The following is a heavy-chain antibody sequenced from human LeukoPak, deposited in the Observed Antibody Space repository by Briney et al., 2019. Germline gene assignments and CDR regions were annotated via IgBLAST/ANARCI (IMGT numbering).Heavy chain of an antibody. CDR1: GYTLTSHY. V-gene: IGHV1-46*01. J-gene: IGHJ4*02. Sequence: GASVKVSCKASGYTLTSHYMHWVRRAPGQGFQWMGIINPSGGTTTYAERFQGRITMTRDMAASTVSMKLSSLRSEDTAVYYCARYHYGRRVFDYWGQGTLVIVSS. CDR3: ARYHYGRRVFDY. CDR2: INPSGGTT. D-gene: IGHD3-10*01.